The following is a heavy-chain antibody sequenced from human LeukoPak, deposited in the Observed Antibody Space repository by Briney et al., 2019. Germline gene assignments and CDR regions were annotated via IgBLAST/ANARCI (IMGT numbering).Heavy chain of an antibody. Sequence: GGSLRLSCAASGFTFSSYGMSWVRKAPGKGLEWVSAISGSGGSTYYADSVKGRFTISRDNSKNTLYLQMNSLRAEDTAVYYCAKDQGMATHLYYFDYWGQGTLVTVSS. CDR3: AKDQGMATHLYYFDY. J-gene: IGHJ4*02. CDR1: GFTFSSYG. CDR2: ISGSGGST. D-gene: IGHD5-24*01. V-gene: IGHV3-23*01.